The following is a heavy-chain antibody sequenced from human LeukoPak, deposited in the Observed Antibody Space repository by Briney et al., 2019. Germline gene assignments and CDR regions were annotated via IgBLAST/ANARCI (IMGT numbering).Heavy chain of an antibody. J-gene: IGHJ3*02. Sequence: GGSLRLSCAASGFTFSSYAMHWVRQAPGKGLEWVAVISYDGSNKYYADSVKGRFTISRDNSKNTLYLQMNSLRAEDTAVYYCATAWYHDAFDIWGQGTMVTVSS. CDR2: ISYDGSNK. D-gene: IGHD6-13*01. CDR3: ATAWYHDAFDI. CDR1: GFTFSSYA. V-gene: IGHV3-30-3*01.